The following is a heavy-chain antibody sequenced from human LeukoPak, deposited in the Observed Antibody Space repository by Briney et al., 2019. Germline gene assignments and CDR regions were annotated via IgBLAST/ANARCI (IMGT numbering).Heavy chain of an antibody. V-gene: IGHV1-69*05. CDR2: IIPIFGTA. Sequence: GSSVKVSCKASGGTFSSHAIGWVRQAPGQGLEWMGGIIPIFGTANYAQKFQGRVTITTDESTSTAYMELSSLRSEDTAVYYCARPHQHGRGRYPRGGAFDIWGQGTMVTVSS. CDR3: ARPHQHGRGRYPRGGAFDI. J-gene: IGHJ3*02. D-gene: IGHD3-10*01. CDR1: GGTFSSHA.